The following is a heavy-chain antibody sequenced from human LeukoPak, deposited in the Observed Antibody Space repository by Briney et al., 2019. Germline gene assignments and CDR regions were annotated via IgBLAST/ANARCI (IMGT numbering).Heavy chain of an antibody. CDR1: GGSISSSSYY. CDR2: IYYSGST. J-gene: IGHJ3*02. V-gene: IGHV4-39*01. Sequence: KPSETLSLTCTVSGGSISSSSYYWGWIRQPPGKGLEWIVSIYYSGSTYYNPSLKSRVTISVDTSKNQFSLKLSSVTAADTAVYYCARRDYYDGSGYYFGAFDIWGQGTMVTVSS. D-gene: IGHD3-22*01. CDR3: ARRDYYDGSGYYFGAFDI.